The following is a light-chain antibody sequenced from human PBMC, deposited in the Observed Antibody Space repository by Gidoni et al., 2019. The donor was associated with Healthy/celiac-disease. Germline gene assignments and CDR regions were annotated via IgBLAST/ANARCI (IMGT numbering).Light chain of an antibody. CDR1: QSVSSN. J-gene: IGKJ5*01. V-gene: IGKV3-15*01. CDR3: QQYYNWPPIT. Sequence: IVMTQSPATLSVSPGERATLSCRASQSVSSNLAWYQQKPGQAPRLLIYGASTRDTGIPARFSGSGSGTEFTLTISSLQSEDFAVYYCQQYYNWPPITFGQGTRLEIK. CDR2: GAS.